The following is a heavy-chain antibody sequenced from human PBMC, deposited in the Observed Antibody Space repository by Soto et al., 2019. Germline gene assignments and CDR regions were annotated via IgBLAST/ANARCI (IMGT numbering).Heavy chain of an antibody. J-gene: IGHJ5*02. Sequence: SETLFLTCTVSGGSISSGGYYWSWIRQHPGKGLEWIGYIYYSGSTYYNPSLKSRVTISVDTSKNQFSLKLSSVTAADTAVYYCARQRYCSGGSCWSNWFDPWGQGTLVTVSS. V-gene: IGHV4-31*03. CDR3: ARQRYCSGGSCWSNWFDP. CDR2: IYYSGST. CDR1: GGSISSGGYY. D-gene: IGHD2-15*01.